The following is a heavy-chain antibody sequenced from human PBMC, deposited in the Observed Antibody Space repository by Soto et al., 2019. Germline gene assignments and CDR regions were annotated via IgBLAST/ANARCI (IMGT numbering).Heavy chain of an antibody. Sequence: ASVKVSCKASGHTFTSYDLNWVRQATGQGLEWMGWMNPNSGNTGYAQNFQGRVTMTRNTSISTAYMELSSLRSDDTAVYYCARDRDILTGIDYWGQGTLVTVSS. CDR2: MNPNSGNT. D-gene: IGHD3-9*01. J-gene: IGHJ4*02. CDR3: ARDRDILTGIDY. V-gene: IGHV1-8*01. CDR1: GHTFTSYD.